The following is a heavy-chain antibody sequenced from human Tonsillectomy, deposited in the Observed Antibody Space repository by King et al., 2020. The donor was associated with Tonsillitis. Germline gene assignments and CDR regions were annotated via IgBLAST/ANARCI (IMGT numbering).Heavy chain of an antibody. J-gene: IGHJ4*02. CDR1: GFTFSDYW. CDR2: TKQDGSTK. V-gene: IGHV3-7*01. CDR3: ARESWKFDS. Sequence: VQLVESGGGLVQPGGSLRLSCAASGFTFSDYWMTWVRQAPGKGLEWVANTKQDGSTKYYLASVKGRFTISRDNTKNSLYLQMNSLRAEDTAVYYCARESWKFDSWGQGTLVTVSS. D-gene: IGHD1-1*01.